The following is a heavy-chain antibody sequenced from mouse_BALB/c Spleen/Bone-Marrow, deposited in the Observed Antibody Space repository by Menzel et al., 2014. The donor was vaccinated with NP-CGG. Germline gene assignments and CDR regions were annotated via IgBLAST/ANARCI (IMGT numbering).Heavy chain of an antibody. CDR2: ISSGGSYT. V-gene: IGHV5-6*01. Sequence: EVKLVESGGDLVKLGGSLKLSCAASGFTFSSYGMSWVRQTPDKRLEWVATISSGGSYTYYPDSVKGRFTISRDNAKNTLYLQMSSLKSEDTAMYYCARGGGAYYGNYWFAYWGQGTLVTVSA. J-gene: IGHJ3*01. D-gene: IGHD2-10*01. CDR1: GFTFSSYG. CDR3: ARGGGAYYGNYWFAY.